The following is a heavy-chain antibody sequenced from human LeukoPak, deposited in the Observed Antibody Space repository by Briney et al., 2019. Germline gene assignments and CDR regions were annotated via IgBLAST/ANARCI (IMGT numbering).Heavy chain of an antibody. CDR1: GFTFSSYA. CDR2: ISASGGST. CDR3: AKDRNCSGGSCYSTVNWFDP. D-gene: IGHD2-15*01. V-gene: IGHV3-23*01. Sequence: GGSLRLSWAASGFTFSSYAMSWVRQAPGKGLEWVSAISASGGSTYYADSVKGRFTISRDNSKNTLSLQMNSLRAEDTAVYYCAKDRNCSGGSCYSTVNWFDPWGQGTLVTVSS. J-gene: IGHJ5*02.